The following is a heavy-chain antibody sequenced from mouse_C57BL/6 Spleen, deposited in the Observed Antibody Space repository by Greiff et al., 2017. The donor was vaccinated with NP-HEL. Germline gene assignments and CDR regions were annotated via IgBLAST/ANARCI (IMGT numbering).Heavy chain of an antibody. CDR3: AGSNYVFDY. J-gene: IGHJ2*01. CDR1: GYSFTDYN. D-gene: IGHD2-5*01. Sequence: VQLKQSGPELVKPGASVKISCKASGYSFTDYNMNWVKQSHGKSLEWIGVINPNYGTTSYNPQFKGKATLTEDQSSSKAYMQLNSLTSEDSAVYDWAGSNYVFDYWGQGTTLTVSS. CDR2: INPNYGTT. V-gene: IGHV1-39*01.